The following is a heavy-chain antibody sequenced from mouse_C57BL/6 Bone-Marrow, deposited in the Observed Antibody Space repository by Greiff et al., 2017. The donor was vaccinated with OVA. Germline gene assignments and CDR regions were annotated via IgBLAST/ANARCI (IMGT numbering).Heavy chain of an antibody. V-gene: IGHV7-1*01. Sequence: EVHLVESGGGLVQSGRSLRLSCATSGFTFSDFYMEWVRQAPGKGLEWIAASRNKANDYTTEYSASVKGRFIVSRDTSQSILYLQMNALRAEDTAIYYCARDRNYAGAMDYWGQGTSVTVSS. D-gene: IGHD2-1*01. CDR1: GFTFSDFY. J-gene: IGHJ4*01. CDR3: ARDRNYAGAMDY. CDR2: SRNKANDYTT.